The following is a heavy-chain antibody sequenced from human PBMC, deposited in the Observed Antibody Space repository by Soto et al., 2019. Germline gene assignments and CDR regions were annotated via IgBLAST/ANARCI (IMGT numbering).Heavy chain of an antibody. CDR3: STKSTVGATTPFDY. CDR1: GGTFSSYA. D-gene: IGHD1-26*01. CDR2: IIPIFGTA. V-gene: IGHV1-69*01. Sequence: QVQLVQSGAEVKKPGSSVKVSCKASGGTFSSYAISWVRQAPGQGLEWMGGIIPIFGTANYAQKFQGRVTIPADASTSPAYMELSSLRSEDTAVYYCSTKSTVGATTPFDYWGQGTLVTVSS. J-gene: IGHJ4*02.